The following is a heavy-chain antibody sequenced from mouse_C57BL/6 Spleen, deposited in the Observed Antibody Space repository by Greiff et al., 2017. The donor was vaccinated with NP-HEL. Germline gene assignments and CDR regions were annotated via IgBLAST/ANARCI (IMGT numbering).Heavy chain of an antibody. J-gene: IGHJ2*01. V-gene: IGHV14-3*02. CDR1: GYNIKDIY. Sequence: EVQLQQSGAELVKSAASLKLSCTASGYNIKDIYIHWVKQRPEKGLERIRRTDPANGNTKYDPKFQGKATITADTSSNTAYLQLSILTAEDTAVYSCRRATIGAWSQDTTHTVAS. CDR2: TDPANGNT. CDR3: RRATIGA.